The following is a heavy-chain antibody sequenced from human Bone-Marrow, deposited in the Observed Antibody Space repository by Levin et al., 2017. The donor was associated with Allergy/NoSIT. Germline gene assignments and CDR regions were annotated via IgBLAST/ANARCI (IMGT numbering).Heavy chain of an antibody. J-gene: IGHJ6*03. V-gene: IGHV1-18*01. D-gene: IGHD2-15*01. CDR2: ISADNGDT. CDR3: ARVPGGYCSGGTCYSFHMDV. CDR1: GYTFTSYG. Sequence: KHGESLKISCKSSGYTFTSYGISWVRQAPGQGLEWVGWISADNGDTNFAQKLQGRITMTTDTSTSTAYMELRSLRFDDTAVYYCARVPGGYCSGGTCYSFHMDVWGKGTTVTVSS.